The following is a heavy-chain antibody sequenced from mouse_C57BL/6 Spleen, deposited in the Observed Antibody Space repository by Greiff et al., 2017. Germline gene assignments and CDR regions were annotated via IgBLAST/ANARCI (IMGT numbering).Heavy chain of an antibody. CDR1: GFSLSTSGMG. J-gene: IGHJ4*01. V-gene: IGHV8-12*01. Sequence: QVTLKVCGPGILQSSQTLSLTCSFSGFSLSTSGMGVSWIRQPSGKGLEWLAHIYWDDDKRYNPSLKSRLTISKDTSRNQVFLKITSVDTADTATYYCARAYYDYDVWAMDYWGQGTSVTVSS. CDR3: ARAYYDYDVWAMDY. D-gene: IGHD2-4*01. CDR2: IYWDDDK.